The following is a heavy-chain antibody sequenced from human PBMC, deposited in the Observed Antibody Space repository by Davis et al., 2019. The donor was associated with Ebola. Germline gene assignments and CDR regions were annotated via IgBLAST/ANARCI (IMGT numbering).Heavy chain of an antibody. Sequence: GGSLRLSCAASGFTFSSYGMHWVRQAPGKGLEWVAVIWYDGSNKYYADSVKGRFTISRDNSKNTLYLQMNSLRAEDTAVYYCTRPGIAVAGYHYWGQGTLVTVSS. D-gene: IGHD6-19*01. CDR2: IWYDGSNK. J-gene: IGHJ4*02. V-gene: IGHV3-33*01. CDR3: TRPGIAVAGYHY. CDR1: GFTFSSYG.